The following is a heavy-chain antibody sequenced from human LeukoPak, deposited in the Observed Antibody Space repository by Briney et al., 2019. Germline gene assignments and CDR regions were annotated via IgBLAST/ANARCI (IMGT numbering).Heavy chain of an antibody. CDR2: ISSNGGST. CDR3: ARVDSGSACAS. J-gene: IGHJ1*01. Sequence: PGGSLRLSCAASGFTLSSYSMHWVRQAPGKGLQFVSAISSNGGSTYYANSVKGRFTISRDISKNTLYLQMGGLRPEDMAVYYCARVDSGSACASWGQGILVTVSS. CDR1: GFTLSSYS. V-gene: IGHV3-64*01. D-gene: IGHD6-19*01.